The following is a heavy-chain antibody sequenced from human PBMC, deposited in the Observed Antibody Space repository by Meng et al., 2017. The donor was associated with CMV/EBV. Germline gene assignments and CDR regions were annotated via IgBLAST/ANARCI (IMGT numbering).Heavy chain of an antibody. CDR2: IYHSGST. J-gene: IGHJ4*02. D-gene: IGHD6-6*01. Sequence: SETLSLTCTVSGYSISSGYYWGWIRQPPGKGLEWIGSIYHSGSTYYNPSLKSRVTISVDTSKNPFSLKLSSVTAADTAVYYCARSGRSSSSGRSFLDYWGQGTLVTVSS. V-gene: IGHV4-38-2*02. CDR3: ARSGRSSSSGRSFLDY. CDR1: GYSISSGYY.